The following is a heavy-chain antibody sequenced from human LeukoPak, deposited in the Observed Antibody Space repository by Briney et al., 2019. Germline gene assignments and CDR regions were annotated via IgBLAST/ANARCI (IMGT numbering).Heavy chain of an antibody. J-gene: IGHJ4*02. CDR3: AKDRPRGYSYGAMDY. Sequence: GGSLRLSCAASGFTFSSYAMSWVRQAPGKGLEWVSAISGSGGSTYYADSVKGRFTISRDNSKNTLYLQMNSLRAEDTAVYCCAKDRPRGYSYGAMDYWGQGTLVTVSS. D-gene: IGHD5-18*01. CDR2: ISGSGGST. V-gene: IGHV3-23*01. CDR1: GFTFSSYA.